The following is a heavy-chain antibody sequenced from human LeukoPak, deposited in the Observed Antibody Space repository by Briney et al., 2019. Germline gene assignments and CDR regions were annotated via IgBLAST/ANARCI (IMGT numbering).Heavy chain of an antibody. V-gene: IGHV1-18*01. CDR2: ISAHYGNT. CDR1: GFTFTIYD. Sequence: ASVKVSCKTSGFTFTIYDINWVRQAPGQGLEWMGWISAHYGNTNYAQKFQGRLTMTTDTSTNTAYMELRSLRPDDTAVYFCARDFFHGHCSGLTCFLLDSWGQGSLVTVSS. CDR3: ARDFFHGHCSGLTCFLLDS. J-gene: IGHJ4*02. D-gene: IGHD2-15*01.